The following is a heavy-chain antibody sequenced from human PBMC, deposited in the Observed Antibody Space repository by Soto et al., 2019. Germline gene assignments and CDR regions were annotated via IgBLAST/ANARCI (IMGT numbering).Heavy chain of an antibody. Sequence: GGSLRLSCAASGFTFSSYGMHWVRQAPGKGLEWVAVISYDGSNKYYADSVKGRFTISRDNSKNTLYLQMNSLRAEDTAVYYCAKDTTQLVVVPAANPDGGTPHYSYYGMDLWGQGSKVTFSS. J-gene: IGHJ6*02. D-gene: IGHD2-2*01. V-gene: IGHV3-30*18. CDR3: AKDTTQLVVVPAANPDGGTPHYSYYGMDL. CDR2: ISYDGSNK. CDR1: GFTFSSYG.